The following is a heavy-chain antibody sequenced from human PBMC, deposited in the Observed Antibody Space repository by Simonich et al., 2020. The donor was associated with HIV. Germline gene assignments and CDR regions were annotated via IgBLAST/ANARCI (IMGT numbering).Heavy chain of an antibody. CDR1: GGSFSGYY. V-gene: IGHV4-34*01. Sequence: QVQLQQWGAGLLKPSETLPLTCAVYGGSFSGYYWSWIRQPPGKGLEWIGEINHSGSTNHNPSLKSRVTISVDTSKNQFSLKLSSVTAADTAVYYCARLTAGGLGEYFQHWGQGTLVTVSS. J-gene: IGHJ1*01. CDR2: INHSGST. CDR3: ARLTAGGLGEYFQH. D-gene: IGHD6-13*01.